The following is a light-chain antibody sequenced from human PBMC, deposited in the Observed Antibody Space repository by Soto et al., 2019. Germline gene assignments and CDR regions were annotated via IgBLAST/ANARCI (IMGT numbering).Light chain of an antibody. J-gene: IGKJ1*01. Sequence: EIVLTRSPGTLSLSPGERATLSCRASQSVSSSYLAWYQQKPGQAPRLLIYGASSRATGIPDRFSGSGSGTDFTLTISRLEPEDFAVYYCQKYGSSPTWTFGQGTQVDIK. CDR1: QSVSSSY. CDR3: QKYGSSPTWT. CDR2: GAS. V-gene: IGKV3-20*01.